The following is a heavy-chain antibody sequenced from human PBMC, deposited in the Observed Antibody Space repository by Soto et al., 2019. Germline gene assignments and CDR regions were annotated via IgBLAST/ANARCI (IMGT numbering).Heavy chain of an antibody. CDR2: IIPMFGTA. D-gene: IGHD3-22*01. Sequence: QVQLVQSGAEVKKPGSSVKVSCKASGGTFSRHAISWVRQAPGQGLEWMGGIIPMFGTANYAEKFQGRLSITADESTTTVYMQLSSLRSEDTAVYYCARQVDSDSSGHYYAYWGQGTLVTVS. V-gene: IGHV1-69*01. CDR3: ARQVDSDSSGHYYAY. J-gene: IGHJ4*02. CDR1: GGTFSRHA.